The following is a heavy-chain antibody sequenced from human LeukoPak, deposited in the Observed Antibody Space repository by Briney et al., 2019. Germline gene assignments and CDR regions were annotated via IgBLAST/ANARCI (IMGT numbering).Heavy chain of an antibody. D-gene: IGHD2-2*01. J-gene: IGHJ4*02. V-gene: IGHV1-46*01. CDR1: GYTFTSYY. CDR2: TNPSGGST. CDR3: AREGLMMGYCSSTSCYAFDY. Sequence: ASVKVSCKASGYTFTSYYMHWVRQAPGQGLEWMGITNPSGGSTSYAQKFQGRVTMTRDTSTSTVYMELSSLRSEDTAVYYCAREGLMMGYCSSTSCYAFDYWGQGTLVTVSS.